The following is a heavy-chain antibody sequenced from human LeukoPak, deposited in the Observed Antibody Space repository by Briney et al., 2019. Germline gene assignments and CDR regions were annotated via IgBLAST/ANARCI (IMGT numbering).Heavy chain of an antibody. CDR3: ARVRGDYYDSSGYRVHYYYYMDV. CDR2: IYTSEST. J-gene: IGHJ6*03. D-gene: IGHD3-22*01. V-gene: IGHV4-61*02. CDR1: GGSISSGSYY. Sequence: SETLSLTCTVSGGSISSGSYYWGWIRQPAGKGLEWIGRIYTSESTNYNPSLKSRVTISVDTSKNQFSLKLSSVTAADTAVYYCARVRGDYYDSSGYRVHYYYYMDVWGKGTTVTVSS.